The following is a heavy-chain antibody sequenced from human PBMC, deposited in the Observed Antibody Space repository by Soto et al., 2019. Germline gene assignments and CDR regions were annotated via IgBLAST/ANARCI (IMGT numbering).Heavy chain of an antibody. V-gene: IGHV1-69*13. CDR3: ARDTVTTFYYYGMDV. CDR1: GGTFSSYA. Sequence: GASVKVSCKASGGTFSSYAISWVRQAPGQGLEWMGGIIPIFGTANYAQKFQGRVTITADESTSTAYMKLSSLRSEDTAVYYCARDTVTTFYYYGMDVWGQGTTVTVSS. CDR2: IIPIFGTA. D-gene: IGHD4-4*01. J-gene: IGHJ6*02.